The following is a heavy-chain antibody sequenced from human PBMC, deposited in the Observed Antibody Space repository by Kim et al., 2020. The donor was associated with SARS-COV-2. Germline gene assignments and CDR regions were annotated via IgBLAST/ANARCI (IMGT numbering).Heavy chain of an antibody. CDR2: IYPGDSDT. J-gene: IGHJ5*02. V-gene: IGHV5-51*01. CDR1: GYSFTSYW. CDR3: ARQGGYCSSTSCYAWWFDP. Sequence: GESLKISCKGSGYSFTSYWIGWVRQMPGKGLEWMGIIYPGDSDTRYSPSFQGQVTISADKSISTAYLQWSSLKASDTAMYYCARQGGYCSSTSCYAWWFDPWGQGTLVTVSS. D-gene: IGHD2-2*01.